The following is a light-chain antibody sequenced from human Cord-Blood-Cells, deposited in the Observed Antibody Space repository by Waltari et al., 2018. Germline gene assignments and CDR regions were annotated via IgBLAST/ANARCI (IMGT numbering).Light chain of an antibody. Sequence: QSVLTQPPSASGTPGQRVTISCSGSSSNIGSNYVYWYQQLPGTAPKILIYRNNQRPSGVPYRFSGSKSGTSASLAISGLRSEDEADYYCAAWDDSLGWVFGGGTKLTVL. CDR3: AAWDDSLGWV. V-gene: IGLV1-47*01. CDR2: RNN. J-gene: IGLJ3*02. CDR1: SSNIGSNY.